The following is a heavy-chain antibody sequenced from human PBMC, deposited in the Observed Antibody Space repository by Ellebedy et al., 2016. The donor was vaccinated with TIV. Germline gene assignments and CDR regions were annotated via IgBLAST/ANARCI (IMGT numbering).Heavy chain of an antibody. CDR3: ATSRGYIDS. CDR2: IRNEANDYLP. CDR1: GFTFSDHY. J-gene: IGHJ4*02. V-gene: IGHV3-72*01. D-gene: IGHD3-10*01. Sequence: PGGSLRLSCRDSGFTFSDHYMDWVRQAPGEGLEWVGRIRNEANDYLPEYAPSVEGRFTISRDDSKDSLFLQMDSLKTEDTAVYYCATSRGYIDSWGQGTLVIVSS.